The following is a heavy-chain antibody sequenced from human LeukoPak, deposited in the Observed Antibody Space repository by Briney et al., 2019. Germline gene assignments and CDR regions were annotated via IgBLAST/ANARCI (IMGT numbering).Heavy chain of an antibody. J-gene: IGHJ5*01. CDR1: GSLFTNNW. CDR2: IFPGDSDT. V-gene: IGHV5-51*01. CDR3: ARLPLAGYNSGHFDS. Sequence: GESLKISCKGFGSLFTNNWIGWVRHLHGKGPEWMRIIFPGDSDTRYSPAFHGPVTISADKSSSTAYLEWSSLKASDTAMYYCARLPLAGYNSGHFDSWGQGTLVTVSS. D-gene: IGHD6-19*01.